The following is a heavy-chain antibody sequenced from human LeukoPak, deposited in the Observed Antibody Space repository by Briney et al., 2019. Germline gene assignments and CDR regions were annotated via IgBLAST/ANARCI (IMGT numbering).Heavy chain of an antibody. CDR1: GGSISSGVYY. Sequence: TSETLSLTCTVSGGSISSGVYYWGWIRQPPGKGLEWIGSIYYSGTTYYNPSLKSRVTISVDTSKSQFSLKLNSVTAADTTVYYCARHEVIPTASFDYWGQGTLVTVSS. J-gene: IGHJ4*02. V-gene: IGHV4-39*01. CDR2: IYYSGTT. CDR3: ARHEVIPTASFDY. D-gene: IGHD2-2*01.